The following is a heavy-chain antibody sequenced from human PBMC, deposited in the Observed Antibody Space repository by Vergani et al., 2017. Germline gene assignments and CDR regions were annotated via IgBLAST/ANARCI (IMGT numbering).Heavy chain of an antibody. D-gene: IGHD3-3*01. J-gene: IGHJ4*02. CDR3: AKQRVEWLLSYHFDY. CDR1: GYSFTSYW. Sequence: EVQLVQSGAEVKKPGESLKISCKGSGYSFTSYWIGWVRQMPGKGLEWMGIIYPGDSDTRYSPSFQGQVTISADKSISTAYLQWSSLKASDTAMYYCAKQRVEWLLSYHFDYWGQGTLVTVSS. V-gene: IGHV5-51*01. CDR2: IYPGDSDT.